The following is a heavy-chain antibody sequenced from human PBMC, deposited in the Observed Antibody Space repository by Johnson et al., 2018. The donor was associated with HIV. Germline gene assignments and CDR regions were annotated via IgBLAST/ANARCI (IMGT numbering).Heavy chain of an antibody. D-gene: IGHD2-15*01. CDR3: ARDLIGVVVAATQWGDAFDI. CDR2: ISYDGSNK. CDR1: GFTFSSYG. Sequence: QVQLVESGGGLVQPGRSLRLSCAASGFTFSSYGMHWVRQAPGKGLEWVAVISYDGSNKYYADSVKGRFTISRDNSKNTLYLQMNSLRAEDTAVYYCARDLIGVVVAATQWGDAFDIWGQGTMVTVSS. V-gene: IGHV3-30*03. J-gene: IGHJ3*02.